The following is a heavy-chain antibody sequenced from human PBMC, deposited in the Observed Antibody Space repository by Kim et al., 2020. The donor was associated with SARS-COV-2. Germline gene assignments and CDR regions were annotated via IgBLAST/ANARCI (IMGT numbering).Heavy chain of an antibody. V-gene: IGHV1-46*01. Sequence: ASVKVSCKASGYTFRNYYVHWVRQVPGQGLEWVGIINASGGSTKYGQNFKGRVTLTRETSTTTIYMEINSLTLDDTAIYFCARAQEVGGSYYYYAMDVWGQGTAVSVSS. J-gene: IGHJ6*02. CDR2: INASGGST. D-gene: IGHD1-26*01. CDR1: GYTFRNYY. CDR3: ARAQEVGGSYYYYAMDV.